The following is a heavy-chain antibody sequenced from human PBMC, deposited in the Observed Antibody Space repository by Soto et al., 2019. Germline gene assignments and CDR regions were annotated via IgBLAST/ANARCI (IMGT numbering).Heavy chain of an antibody. J-gene: IGHJ6*02. CDR1: GYTFTGSH. V-gene: IGHV1-2*02. D-gene: IGHD2-2*01. Sequence: SSVKLACTSSGYTFTGSHIDYVLHAPEQGLYCMGCMNPNSGGTNYAQKFQGRVTMTRDTSISTAYMELSRLRSDDTAVYYCASPVVVVPAATQRYYYGMEVWGRGTTVTVSS. CDR2: MNPNSGGT. CDR3: ASPVVVVPAATQRYYYGMEV.